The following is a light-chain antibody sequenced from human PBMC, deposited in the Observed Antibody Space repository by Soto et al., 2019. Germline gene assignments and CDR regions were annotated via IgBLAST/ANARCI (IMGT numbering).Light chain of an antibody. CDR2: EVS. CDR1: SSDVGGYNY. J-gene: IGLJ1*01. Sequence: QSVLTQPPSASGSPGQSVTISCTGTSSDVGGYNYVSWYQQHPGKAPKLMIYEVSERPSGVPDRFSGSKSGNTASLTVSGLRAEDEADYYCSSYAGSNDLGVFGTGTKVTVL. CDR3: SSYAGSNDLGV. V-gene: IGLV2-8*01.